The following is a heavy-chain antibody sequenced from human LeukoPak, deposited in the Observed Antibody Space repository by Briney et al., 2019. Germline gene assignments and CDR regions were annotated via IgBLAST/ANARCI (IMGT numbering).Heavy chain of an antibody. Sequence: GGSLRLSCAASGFTFSSYAMSWVRQAPGKGLEWVSAISGSGGSTYYADSVKGRFTISRDNSKNTLYLQMSSLRAEDTAVYYCAKIDSSSWYFDSSGFDYWGQGTLVTVSS. CDR2: ISGSGGST. D-gene: IGHD6-13*01. V-gene: IGHV3-23*01. CDR1: GFTFSSYA. CDR3: AKIDSSSWYFDSSGFDY. J-gene: IGHJ4*02.